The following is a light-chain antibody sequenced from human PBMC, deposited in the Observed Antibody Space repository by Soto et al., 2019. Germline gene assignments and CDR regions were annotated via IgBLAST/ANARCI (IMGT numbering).Light chain of an antibody. Sequence: QSALTQPASVSGSPGQSITISCTGTSSDVDNYNYVSWYQQHPGKAPKLLIYEVSNRPSGVSNRFSGSKSGTSATLGITGLQTGDEADYYCGTWDTSLTAYVFGTGTKLTVL. J-gene: IGLJ1*01. CDR1: SSDVDNYNY. CDR3: GTWDTSLTAYV. V-gene: IGLV2-14*01. CDR2: EVS.